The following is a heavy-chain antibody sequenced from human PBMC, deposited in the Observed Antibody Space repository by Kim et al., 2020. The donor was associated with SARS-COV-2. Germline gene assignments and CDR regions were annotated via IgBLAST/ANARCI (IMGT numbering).Heavy chain of an antibody. J-gene: IGHJ4*02. V-gene: IGHV3-33*01. CDR2: IWYDGSNK. CDR3: AREGDPLRYCSGGSCRVDY. D-gene: IGHD2-15*01. CDR1: GFTFSSYG. Sequence: GGSLRLSCAASGFTFSSYGMQWVRQAPGKGLEWVAVIWYDGSNKYYADSVKGRFTISRDNSKNTLYLQMNSLRAEDTAVYYCAREGDPLRYCSGGSCRVDYWGQGTLVTVSS.